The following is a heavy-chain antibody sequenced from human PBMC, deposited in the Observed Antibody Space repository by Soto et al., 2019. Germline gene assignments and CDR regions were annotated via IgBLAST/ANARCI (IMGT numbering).Heavy chain of an antibody. CDR2: INPSGGAT. J-gene: IGHJ3*02. D-gene: IGHD2-15*01. Sequence: QVQLVQSGAEVQKPGASVKISCKASGYTFINFFIHWVRQAPGQGLEWVGIINPSGGATTYPQKFQGTVTMTRDTSTSTVYMDVSSLRFDDTAVYYCARSHCSGGSCYLGAFDIWGQGTMVTVSS. CDR1: GYTFINFF. CDR3: ARSHCSGGSCYLGAFDI. V-gene: IGHV1-46*01.